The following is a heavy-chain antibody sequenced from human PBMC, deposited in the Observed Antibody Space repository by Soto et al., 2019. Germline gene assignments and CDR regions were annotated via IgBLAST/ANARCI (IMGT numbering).Heavy chain of an antibody. CDR3: ARVLGTATDF. CDR2: IYHSGAT. J-gene: IGHJ4*02. V-gene: IGHV4-4*02. CDR1: GDSISSSNW. Sequence: HVQLQESGPGLVKPSGTLSLTCAVSGDSISSSNWWSWVRQAPGKGLEWIGEIYHSGATTYNPALKTRATISVHPSKNHFSLKLTSVTAVDRALYFCARVLGTATDFWGRGTLVTVAS. D-gene: IGHD7-27*01.